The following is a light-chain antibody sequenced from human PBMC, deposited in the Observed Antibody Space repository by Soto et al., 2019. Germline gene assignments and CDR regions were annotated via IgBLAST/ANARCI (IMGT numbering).Light chain of an antibody. CDR1: QDVTTN. CDR2: DIS. V-gene: IGKV3-15*01. J-gene: IGKJ5*01. CDR3: QQYNNWPFS. Sequence: EITMTQFPATLSAFPGEGLTLSGRAAQDVTTNFAWYQQKRGQAPRLLIYDISTRATGVPARFSGSGSETEFTLSISGLQSEDFAVYFCQQYNNWPFSFGQGTRLEIK.